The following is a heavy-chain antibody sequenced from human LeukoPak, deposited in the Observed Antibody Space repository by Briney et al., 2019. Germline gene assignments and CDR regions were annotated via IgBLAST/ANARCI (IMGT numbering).Heavy chain of an antibody. CDR3: ARGGSYYSFDY. Sequence: GGSLRLSCAASEFTFSSYWMSWVRQAPGKGLEWVSYISSSSSNIYYADSVKGRFTISRDNAKNSLYLQMNSLRAEDTAVYYCARGGSYYSFDYWGQGTLVTVSS. CDR2: ISSSSSNI. V-gene: IGHV3-48*01. J-gene: IGHJ4*02. CDR1: EFTFSSYW. D-gene: IGHD1-26*01.